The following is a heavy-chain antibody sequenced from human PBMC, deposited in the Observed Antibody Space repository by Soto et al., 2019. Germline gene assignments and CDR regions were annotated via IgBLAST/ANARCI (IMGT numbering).Heavy chain of an antibody. CDR1: GGTISNYY. Sequence: TQSHTRTVSGGTISNYYWSWIRQPPRKGLEWIGYIYYSGSTNYNPSLKSRVTISVDTPKNQFSLKLSSVTAADTAVYYCARVRGCSSTSCQSRSDYFDYWGQGPLVTVPQ. CDR3: ARVRGCSSTSCQSRSDYFDY. J-gene: IGHJ4*02. V-gene: IGHV4-59*01. D-gene: IGHD2-2*01. CDR2: IYYSGST.